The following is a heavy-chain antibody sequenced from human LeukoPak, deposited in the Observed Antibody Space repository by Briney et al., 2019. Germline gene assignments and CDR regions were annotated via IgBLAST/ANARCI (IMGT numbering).Heavy chain of an antibody. V-gene: IGHV4-4*02. CDR2: IYHSGST. D-gene: IGHD2-2*01. CDR1: GGSISSSNW. Sequence: SETLSLTCAVSGGSISSSNWWSWVRQPPGKGLEWIGEIYHSGSTYYNPSLKSRVTISVDRSKNQFSLKLSSVTAADTAVYYCARGGYCSSTSCLLFDYWGQGTLVTVSS. J-gene: IGHJ4*02. CDR3: ARGGYCSSTSCLLFDY.